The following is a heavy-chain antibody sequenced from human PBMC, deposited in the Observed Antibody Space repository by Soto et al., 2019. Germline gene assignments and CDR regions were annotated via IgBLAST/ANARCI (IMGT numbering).Heavy chain of an antibody. D-gene: IGHD2-2*01. CDR1: GGTFSSYA. V-gene: IGHV1-69*13. CDR3: ARHLGIVVVPAARIDNWFDP. CDR2: IIPIFGTA. Sequence: PSVKVSCKASGGTFSSYAISWVRQAPGQGLEWMGGIIPIFGTANYAQKFQGRVTITADESTSTAYMELSSLRSEDTAVYYCARHLGIVVVPAARIDNWFDPWGQGTLVTVSS. J-gene: IGHJ5*02.